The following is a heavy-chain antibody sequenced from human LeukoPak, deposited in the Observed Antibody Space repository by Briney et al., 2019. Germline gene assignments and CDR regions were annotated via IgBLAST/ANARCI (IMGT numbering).Heavy chain of an antibody. D-gene: IGHD5-12*01. V-gene: IGHV4-59*08. CDR1: GGSISSYY. CDR3: ARGPSVAAHLDY. Sequence: SETLSLTCTVSGGSISSYYWSWIRQPPGKGLEWIGYVYYSGGTNYNPSLKSRVTISVDTSKNQFSLRLSSVTAADTAVYYCARGPSVAAHLDYWGQGTLVTVTS. CDR2: VYYSGGT. J-gene: IGHJ4*02.